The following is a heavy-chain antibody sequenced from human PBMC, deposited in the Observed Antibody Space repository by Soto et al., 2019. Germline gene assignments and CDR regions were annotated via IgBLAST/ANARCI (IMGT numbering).Heavy chain of an antibody. V-gene: IGHV4-4*07. J-gene: IGHJ6*02. CDR2: IYTSGST. CDR3: ARDGYSNYAERSYYYYGMDV. Sequence: TLSLTCTVSGGSISSYYWSWIRQPAGKGLEWIGRIYTSGSTNYNPSLKSRVTMSVDTSKNQFSLKLSSVTAADTAVYYCARDGYSNYAERSYYYYGMDVWGQGTTVTVSS. CDR1: GGSISSYY. D-gene: IGHD4-4*01.